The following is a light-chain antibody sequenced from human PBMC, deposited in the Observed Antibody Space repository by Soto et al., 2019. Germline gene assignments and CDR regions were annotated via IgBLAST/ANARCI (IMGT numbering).Light chain of an antibody. Sequence: DIQMTQSPSSLSASVGDRVTITCRASQCISNYLAWYQQKPGKVPKLLIYAASTLQSGVPSRFSGSGSGTDFTLTISSLQPEDVATYYCQDHQTFGQGTKVEIK. J-gene: IGKJ1*01. V-gene: IGKV1-27*01. CDR1: QCISNY. CDR3: QDHQT. CDR2: AAS.